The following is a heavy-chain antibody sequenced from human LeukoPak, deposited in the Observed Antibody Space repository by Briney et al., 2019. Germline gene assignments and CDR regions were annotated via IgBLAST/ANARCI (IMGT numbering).Heavy chain of an antibody. J-gene: IGHJ4*02. CDR2: VYIGGTT. V-gene: IGHV3-53*01. Sequence: GGSLRLSCAASGFTVSSNYMSWVRQAPGKGLEWVSVVYIGGTTYYADSVKGRFTISGDNSKNTVYLQMNSLRADDTAVYYCARGGYSSPWATLHYWGQGTLVTVSS. CDR3: ARGGYSSPWATLHY. D-gene: IGHD6-19*01. CDR1: GFTVSSNY.